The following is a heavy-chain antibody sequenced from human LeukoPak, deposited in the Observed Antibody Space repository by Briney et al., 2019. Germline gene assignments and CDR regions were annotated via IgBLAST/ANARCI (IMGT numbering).Heavy chain of an antibody. CDR1: GYTFTNYG. CDR2: ISGYNGDT. V-gene: IGHV1-18*01. Sequence: WASVKVSCKASGYTFTNYGISWVRQAPGQGFEWMGWISGYNGDTRNPQKLQGRITLTTDTSTSTAYMELRSLRSDDTAVYYCARDSYSSSRYEYWGQGTLVTVSS. D-gene: IGHD6-13*01. J-gene: IGHJ4*02. CDR3: ARDSYSSSRYEY.